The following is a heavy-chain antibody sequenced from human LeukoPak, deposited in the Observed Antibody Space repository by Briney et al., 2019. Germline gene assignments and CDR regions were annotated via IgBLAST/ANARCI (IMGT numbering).Heavy chain of an antibody. V-gene: IGHV3-30*18. CDR2: ISYDGSNK. Sequence: GGSLRLSCAASGFTVSSNYMSWVRQAPGKGLEWVAVISYDGSNKYYADSVKGRFTISRDNSKNTLYLQMNSLRAEDTAVYYCAKDPAILTYYYYGMDVWGQGTTVTVSS. J-gene: IGHJ6*02. D-gene: IGHD2-2*02. CDR3: AKDPAILTYYYYGMDV. CDR1: GFTVSSNY.